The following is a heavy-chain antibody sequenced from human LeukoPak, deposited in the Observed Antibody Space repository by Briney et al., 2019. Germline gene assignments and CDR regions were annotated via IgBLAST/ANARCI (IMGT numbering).Heavy chain of an antibody. CDR1: GGSISSYY. CDR3: ARAEYYYFDY. Sequence: PSETLSLTCTVSGGSISSYYWSWIRQTPGKGLEWIGYIYYSGSTSYNPSLQSRVTISVDTSKNQFSLKLSSVTAADTAVYYCARAEYYYFDYWGQGTLVTVSS. V-gene: IGHV4-59*01. CDR2: IYYSGST. J-gene: IGHJ4*02. D-gene: IGHD2/OR15-2a*01.